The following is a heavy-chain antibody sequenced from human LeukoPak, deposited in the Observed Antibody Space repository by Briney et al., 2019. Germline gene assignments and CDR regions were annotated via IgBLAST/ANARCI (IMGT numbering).Heavy chain of an antibody. J-gene: IGHJ4*02. CDR1: GFTVSSNY. D-gene: IGHD3-16*01. Sequence: GGSLRLSCAASGFTVSSNYMSWVRQAPGKGLEWVSVVYSGGSTYYADSVKGRFTISGDNSKNTLYLQMNSLRAEDTAVYYCARAVSGSSPSDYWGQGTLVTVSS. CDR3: ARAVSGSSPSDY. CDR2: VYSGGST. V-gene: IGHV3-53*01.